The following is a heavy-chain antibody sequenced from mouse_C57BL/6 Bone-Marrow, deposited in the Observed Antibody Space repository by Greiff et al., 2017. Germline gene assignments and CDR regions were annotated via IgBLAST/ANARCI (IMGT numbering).Heavy chain of an antibody. CDR2: IDPEYGAT. V-gene: IGHV14-1*01. CDR3: TTVLTGTGHAMDY. D-gene: IGHD4-1*01. J-gene: IGHJ4*01. CDR1: GFYIKDYY. Sequence: EVQLQESGAELVRPGASVKLSCTASGFYIKDYYMHWVKQRPEQGLEWIGRIDPEYGATEYAPKFQGKATLTADTSSNPAYLQLSNLKSEDTAVYYCTTVLTGTGHAMDYWGQGTSVTVSS.